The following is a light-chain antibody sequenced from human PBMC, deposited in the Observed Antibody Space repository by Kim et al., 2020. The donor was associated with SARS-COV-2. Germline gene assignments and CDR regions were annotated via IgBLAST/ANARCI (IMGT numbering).Light chain of an antibody. CDR2: GAS. J-gene: IGKJ1*01. CDR1: QSLSSSY. Sequence: LSLSPGDRATLSCRASQSLSSSYISWYQQRPGQAPRLLIYGASNRATGIPDRFSGSGSGTDFTLTISRLEPEDFAVYYCQQYGTTFGQGTKVDIK. V-gene: IGKV3-20*01. CDR3: QQYGTT.